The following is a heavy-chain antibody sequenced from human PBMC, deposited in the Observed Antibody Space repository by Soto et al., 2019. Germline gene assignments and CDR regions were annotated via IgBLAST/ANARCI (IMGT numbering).Heavy chain of an antibody. CDR1: GYTFTSYD. CDR3: ARLAVAGTPVG. D-gene: IGHD6-19*01. J-gene: IGHJ4*02. V-gene: IGHV1-8*01. CDR2: MNPNSGNT. Sequence: QVQLVQSGAEVKKPGASVKVSCKASGYTFTSYDINWVRQSTGQGLERMGWMNPNSGNTAYAQKFQGRVTMTRNTSISTAYMELSSMRSADTAVYYCARLAVAGTPVGWGQGTLVTVSS.